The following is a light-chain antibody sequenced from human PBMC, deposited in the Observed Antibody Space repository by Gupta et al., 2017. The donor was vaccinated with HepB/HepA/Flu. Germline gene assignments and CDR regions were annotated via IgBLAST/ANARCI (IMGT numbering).Light chain of an antibody. V-gene: IGKV1-17*01. CDR2: AAS. J-gene: IGKJ4*01. CDR3: LQHNSDLT. CDR1: QGMRND. Sequence: DIQLTQSPSSLSASVGDRVTITCRASQGMRNDLGWYQQKAGKAPKRLIYAASSLQSGVPSRFSGSGSGTEFTLTISSLQPEDFATYYCLQHNSDLTFGGGTKVEIK.